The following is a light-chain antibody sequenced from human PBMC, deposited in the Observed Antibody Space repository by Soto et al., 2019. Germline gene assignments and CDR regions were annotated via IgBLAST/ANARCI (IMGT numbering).Light chain of an antibody. CDR2: EVS. V-gene: IGLV2-14*01. CDR3: SSYTSSSTVYV. Sequence: QSALAQPASVSGSPGPSITISCTGTSSDVGGYNYVSWYQQHPGKAPKLMIYEVSNRPSGVSNRFSGSKSGNTASLTISGLQAEDEADYYCSSYTSSSTVYVFGTGTKVTVL. CDR1: SSDVGGYNY. J-gene: IGLJ1*01.